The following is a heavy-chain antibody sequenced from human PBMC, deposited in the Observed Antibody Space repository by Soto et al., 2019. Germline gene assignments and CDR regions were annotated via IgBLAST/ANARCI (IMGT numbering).Heavy chain of an antibody. CDR1: GFTFSSYG. CDR3: AKEGGRYCTNGVCYPHYHYGMDV. D-gene: IGHD2-8*01. Sequence: LRLSCAASGFTFSSYGMHWVRQAPGKGLEWVAVISYDGSNKYYADSVKGRFTISRDNSKNTLYLQMNSLRAEDTAVYYCAKEGGRYCTNGVCYPHYHYGMDVWGQGTTVTVSS. J-gene: IGHJ6*02. CDR2: ISYDGSNK. V-gene: IGHV3-30*18.